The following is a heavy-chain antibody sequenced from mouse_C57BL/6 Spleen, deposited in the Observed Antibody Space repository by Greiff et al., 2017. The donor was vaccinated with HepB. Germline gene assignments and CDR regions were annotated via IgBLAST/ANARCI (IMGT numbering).Heavy chain of an antibody. J-gene: IGHJ1*03. CDR2: IYWDDDK. CDR3: ARSPLTGTGWYFDV. D-gene: IGHD4-1*01. CDR1: GFSLSTSGMG. V-gene: IGHV8-12*01. Sequence: QVQLKESGPGILQSSQTLSLTCSFSGFSLSTSGMGVSWIRPPSGEGLEWLGHIYWDDDKRYNPSLKRRLTISKDTSRNQVFLKITSVDTADTATCYCARSPLTGTGWYFDVWGTGTTVTVSS.